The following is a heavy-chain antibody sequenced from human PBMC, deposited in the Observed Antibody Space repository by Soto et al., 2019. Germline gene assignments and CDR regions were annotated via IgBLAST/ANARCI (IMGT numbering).Heavy chain of an antibody. CDR3: AKERGSSYYDSSGYYPLDY. CDR1: GFTFNNYA. Sequence: EVQLLESGGGLVQPGGSLRLSCAASGFTFNNYAMSWVRQAPGKGLEWVSAISGSGSSTYYADSVKGRFTISRDNSKNTLYLQMNSLRAEDTAVYYCAKERGSSYYDSSGYYPLDYWGQGTLVTVSP. V-gene: IGHV3-23*01. D-gene: IGHD3-22*01. CDR2: ISGSGSST. J-gene: IGHJ4*02.